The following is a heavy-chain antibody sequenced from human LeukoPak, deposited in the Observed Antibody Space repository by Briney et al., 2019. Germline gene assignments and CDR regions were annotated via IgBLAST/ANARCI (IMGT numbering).Heavy chain of an antibody. CDR2: ISGSGGST. D-gene: IGHD3-3*01. CDR1: GFTVSSNY. CDR3: AKDSLYDFWSGYYETGDYYYMDV. J-gene: IGHJ6*03. V-gene: IGHV3-23*01. Sequence: GGSLRLSCAASGFTVSSNYMSWVRQAPGKGLEWVSAISGSGGSTYYADSVKGRFTISRDNSKNTLYLQMNSLRAEDTAVYYCAKDSLYDFWSGYYETGDYYYMDVWGKGTTVTVSS.